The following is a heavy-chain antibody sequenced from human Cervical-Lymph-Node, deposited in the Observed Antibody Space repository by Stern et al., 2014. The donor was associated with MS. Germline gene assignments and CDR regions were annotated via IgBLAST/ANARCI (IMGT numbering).Heavy chain of an antibody. J-gene: IGHJ3*01. CDR2: INPVGGST. CDR1: GYTFINFF. D-gene: IGHD4-23*01. CDR3: VREGGGNSGEAFDV. V-gene: IGHV1-46*01. Sequence: QLVQSGAEVRKPGASVKLSCKASGYTFINFFIHWVRQAPGQGLEWMGIINPVGGSTTYAQKFQGRVSMTSDSSTSAVYMDLSSLRSDDTAVYYCVREGGGNSGEAFDVWGQGTWVTVSS.